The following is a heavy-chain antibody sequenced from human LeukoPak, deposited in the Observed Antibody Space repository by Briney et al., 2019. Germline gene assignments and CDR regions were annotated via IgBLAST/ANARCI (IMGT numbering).Heavy chain of an antibody. CDR3: ARVFSGRYYYYYMDV. Sequence: MTSETLSLTCTVSGGSISSYYWSWIRQPPGKGLEWIGYIYYSGSTNYNPSLKSRVTISVDTSKNQFSLKLSSVTAADTAVYYCARVFSGRYYYYYMDVWGKGTTVTISS. V-gene: IGHV4-59*01. D-gene: IGHD3-3*01. J-gene: IGHJ6*03. CDR1: GGSISSYY. CDR2: IYYSGST.